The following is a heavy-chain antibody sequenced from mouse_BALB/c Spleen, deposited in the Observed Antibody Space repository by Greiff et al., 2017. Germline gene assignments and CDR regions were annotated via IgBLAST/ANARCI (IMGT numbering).Heavy chain of an antibody. J-gene: IGHJ3*01. V-gene: IGHV1-80*01. CDR2: IYPGDGDT. CDR3: ARPGYVEAWFAY. D-gene: IGHD3-1*01. CDR1: GYAFSSYW. Sequence: QVQLQQSGAELVRPGSSVKISCKASGYAFSSYWMNWVKQRPGQGLEWIGQIYPGDGDTNYNGKFKGKATLTADKSSSTAYMQLSSLTSEDSAVYFCARPGYVEAWFAYWGQGTLVTVSA.